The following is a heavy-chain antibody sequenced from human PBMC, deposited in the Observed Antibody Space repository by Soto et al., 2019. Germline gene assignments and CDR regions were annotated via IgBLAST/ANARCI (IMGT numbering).Heavy chain of an antibody. Sequence: GGSLRLSCKASGFIFKDYALTWVRQGPGKGLEWVSTMSESGDIRYYRDSVKGRFTMSRDISKSTLYLHMNDVRAEDTAMYYCAKKLYSGTYYDLEVWGPGTLVTVSS. J-gene: IGHJ1*01. CDR2: MSESGDIR. V-gene: IGHV3-23*01. CDR1: GFIFKDYA. D-gene: IGHD1-26*01. CDR3: AKKLYSGTYYDLEV.